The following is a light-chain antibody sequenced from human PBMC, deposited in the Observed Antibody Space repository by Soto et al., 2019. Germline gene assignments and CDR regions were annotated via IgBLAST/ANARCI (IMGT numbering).Light chain of an antibody. CDR1: QSISSDY. V-gene: IGKV3-20*01. CDR2: GAS. J-gene: IGKJ1*01. CDR3: QQYDRSPRT. Sequence: EIVLTQSPGTLSLSPGERATLSCRTSQSISSDYLAWYQQRPGQAPSLLIYGASRRATGIPDRFSGSGSGTDFTLTISSLEPEDFAVYYCQQYDRSPRTFGQGTKVEIK.